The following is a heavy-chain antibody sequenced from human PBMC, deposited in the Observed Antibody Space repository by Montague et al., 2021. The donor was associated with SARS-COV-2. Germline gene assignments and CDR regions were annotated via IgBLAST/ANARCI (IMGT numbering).Heavy chain of an antibody. V-gene: IGHV4-4*03. Sequence: PETLSLTCAVSGGSISTYDWWSWVRQPPGRGPEWVGHISHSGRTNYNPSLKSRVTMSVDKSKNQFSLKLTSVTAADTTVYYCARFTMVVSATGAFDIWSQGIMVAVSS. J-gene: IGHJ3*02. CDR3: ARFTMVVSATGAFDI. CDR2: ISHSGRT. D-gene: IGHD2-21*02. CDR1: GGSISTYDW.